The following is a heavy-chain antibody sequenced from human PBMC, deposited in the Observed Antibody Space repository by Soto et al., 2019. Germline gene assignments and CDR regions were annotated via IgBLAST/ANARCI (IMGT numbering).Heavy chain of an antibody. CDR1: GFTFSSYG. V-gene: IGHV3-30*18. Sequence: GGSLRLSCAASGFTFSSYGMHWVRQAPGKGLEWVAIISYDGSNKFYADSVKGRFTISRDSSKNTLYLQMNSLRTEDTAVYYCAKAIEWLLDAFDIWGQGTRVTVS. CDR3: AKAIEWLLDAFDI. J-gene: IGHJ3*02. CDR2: ISYDGSNK. D-gene: IGHD3-3*01.